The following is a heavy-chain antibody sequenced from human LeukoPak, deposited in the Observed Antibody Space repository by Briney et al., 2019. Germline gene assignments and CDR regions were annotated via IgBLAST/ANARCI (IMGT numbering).Heavy chain of an antibody. CDR3: ARHLLGVIPAATPYVDY. Sequence: SETLSLTCTVSGGSISSSSYFRGWIRQPPGTGLEWIGSFYYSGNTYYNPSLKSRVSISVDTSKNQFSLKLSSVTAADTAVYYCARHLLGVIPAATPYVDYWGQGTLVTVSS. J-gene: IGHJ4*02. CDR1: GGSISSSSYF. CDR2: FYYSGNT. V-gene: IGHV4-39*01. D-gene: IGHD2-2*01.